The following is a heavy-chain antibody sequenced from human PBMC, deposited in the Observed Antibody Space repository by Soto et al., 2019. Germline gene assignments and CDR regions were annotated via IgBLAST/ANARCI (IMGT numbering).Heavy chain of an antibody. J-gene: IGHJ4*02. D-gene: IGHD3-9*01. CDR3: AKGWNFDWPSGFDY. CDR1: GFTFSSYA. Sequence: GGSLRLSCASSGFTFSSYAMSLVRQAPGKGLEWVSAISGSGGSTYYADSVKGRFTISRDNSKNTLYLQMNSLRAEDTAVYYCAKGWNFDWPSGFDYWGQGTLVTVSS. CDR2: ISGSGGST. V-gene: IGHV3-23*01.